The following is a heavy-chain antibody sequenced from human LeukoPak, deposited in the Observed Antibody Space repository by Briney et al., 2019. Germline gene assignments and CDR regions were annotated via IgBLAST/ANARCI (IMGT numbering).Heavy chain of an antibody. J-gene: IGHJ4*02. CDR1: GFTFSDYY. V-gene: IGHV3-53*01. D-gene: IGHD6-19*01. CDR3: AREGGWAEYYFDY. Sequence: PGGSLRLSCAVSGFTFSDYYMSWIRQAPGKGLEWVSVIYSGGSTYYADSVKGRFTISRDNSKNTLYLQMNSLRAEDTAVYYCAREGGWAEYYFDYWGQGTLVTVSS. CDR2: IYSGGST.